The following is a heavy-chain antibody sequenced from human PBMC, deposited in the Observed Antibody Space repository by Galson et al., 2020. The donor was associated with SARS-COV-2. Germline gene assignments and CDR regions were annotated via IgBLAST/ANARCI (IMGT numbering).Heavy chain of an antibody. CDR1: GYSISSGYY. CDR2: IYHSGST. D-gene: IGHD3-22*01. J-gene: IGHJ4*02. Sequence: SETLSLTCTVSGYSISSGYYWGWIRQPPGKGLEWIGSIYHSGSTYYNPSLTSRVTISVDTSKNQFSLKLSSVTAADTAVYYCARIQSSMIVVVVPGYFDYWGQGTLVTVSS. V-gene: IGHV4-38-2*02. CDR3: ARIQSSMIVVVVPGYFDY.